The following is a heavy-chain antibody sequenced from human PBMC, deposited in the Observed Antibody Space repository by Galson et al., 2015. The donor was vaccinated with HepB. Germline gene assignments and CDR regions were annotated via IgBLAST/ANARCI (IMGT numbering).Heavy chain of an antibody. J-gene: IGHJ4*02. CDR1: GYIFINHW. D-gene: IGHD5-18*01. V-gene: IGHV5-51*03. CDR2: IYPSDSDT. Sequence: QSGAEVKKPGESLKISCKGSGYIFINHWIGWVRQMPGKGLEWMGIIYPSDSDTRYSPSFQGHVTISADKSINTAYLQWSSLEASDTAMYYCARLQNVDSAMGGADYWGQGTLVTVS. CDR3: ARLQNVDSAMGGADY.